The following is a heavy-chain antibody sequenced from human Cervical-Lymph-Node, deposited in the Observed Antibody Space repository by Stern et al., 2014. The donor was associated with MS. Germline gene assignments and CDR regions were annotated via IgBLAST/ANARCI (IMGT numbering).Heavy chain of an antibody. CDR1: GDTFLSYA. CDR3: AREYTVNTQAFDY. Sequence: QVQLVQSGAEVKKPGSSVKVSCKASGDTFLSYAVSWVRQAPGQGLEWMGRINPLLGTANYAQKFQGRVTITADKSTSTAYMELSRLRSEDTAVYYCAREYTVNTQAFDYWGQGTLVTVSS. J-gene: IGHJ4*02. CDR2: INPLLGTA. D-gene: IGHD4-17*01. V-gene: IGHV1-69*09.